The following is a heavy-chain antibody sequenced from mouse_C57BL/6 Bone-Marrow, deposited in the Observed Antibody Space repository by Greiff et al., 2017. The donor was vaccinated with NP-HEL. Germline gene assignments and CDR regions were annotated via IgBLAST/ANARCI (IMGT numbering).Heavy chain of an antibody. CDR1: GYTFTEYT. CDR3: ARHGPHYYGSSYDYFDY. D-gene: IGHD1-1*01. Sequence: QVHVKQSGAELVKPGASVKLSCKASGYTFTEYTIHWVKQRSGQGLEWIGWFYPGSGSIKYNEKFKDKATLTADKSSSTVYMELSRLTSEDSAVYFCARHGPHYYGSSYDYFDYWGQGTTLTVSS. J-gene: IGHJ2*01. CDR2: FYPGSGSI. V-gene: IGHV1-62-2*01.